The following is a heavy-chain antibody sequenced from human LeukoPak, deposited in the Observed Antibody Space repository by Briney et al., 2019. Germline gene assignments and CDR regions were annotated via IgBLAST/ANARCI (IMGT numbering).Heavy chain of an antibody. CDR2: IYTSGST. CDR1: GGSISSGSYY. CDR3: ARDGMTIAEYFQH. J-gene: IGHJ1*01. Sequence: SETLSLTCTVSGGSISSGSYYWSWIRQPAGKGLEWIGRIYTSGSTNYNPSLKSRVTISVDTSKNQFSLKLSSVTAADTAVYYCARDGMTIAEYFQHWGQGTLVTVSS. D-gene: IGHD4/OR15-4a*01. V-gene: IGHV4-61*02.